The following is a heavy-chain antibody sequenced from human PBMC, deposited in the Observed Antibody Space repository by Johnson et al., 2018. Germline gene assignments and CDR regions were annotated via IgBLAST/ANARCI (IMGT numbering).Heavy chain of an antibody. D-gene: IGHD5-18*01. CDR1: GFTFDDYA. V-gene: IGHV3-9*01. Sequence: QLVESGGGLVQPGWSLRLSCVASGFTFDDYAMHWVRQAPGKGLEWVSGISWNSGIRAYADSMKGRFTITRDNAKHSLYLQMNRLRVEDTALYYCIKGGTWIQNVLDIWGQGTMVTVSS. CDR3: IKGGTWIQNVLDI. J-gene: IGHJ3*02. CDR2: ISWNSGIR.